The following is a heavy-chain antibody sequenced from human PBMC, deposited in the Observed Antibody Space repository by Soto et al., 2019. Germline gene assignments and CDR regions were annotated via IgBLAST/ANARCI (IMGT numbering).Heavy chain of an antibody. CDR1: GYSFTSFR. D-gene: IGHD2-21*02. J-gene: IGHJ4*02. Sequence: GESLKISCDGSGYSFTSFRVNWVRQIPGKGLEWMGRINPTDSYAEYSPSFQGHVTISIDKSVNTAYLQWSSLKASDTAVYYCARQMTSQFDYWGQGTLVTVSS. CDR3: ARQMTSQFDY. CDR2: INPTDSYA. V-gene: IGHV5-10-1*01.